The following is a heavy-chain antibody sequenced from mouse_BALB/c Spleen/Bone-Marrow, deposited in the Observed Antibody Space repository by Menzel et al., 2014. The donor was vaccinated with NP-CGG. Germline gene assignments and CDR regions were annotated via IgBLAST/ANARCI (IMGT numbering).Heavy chain of an antibody. D-gene: IGHD2-12*01. CDR3: ARRTDRYYENDWFAY. Sequence: LQESGAELVKPGASVKMSCKASGYTFTSYVMHWVKQKPGQGLEWIGYINPYNDGSKYNEKFKGKATLTSDKSSSTACMELSSLTSEDSAVYYCARRTDRYYENDWFAYWGQGTLVTVSA. V-gene: IGHV1-14*01. CDR2: INPYNDGS. J-gene: IGHJ3*01. CDR1: GYTFTSYV.